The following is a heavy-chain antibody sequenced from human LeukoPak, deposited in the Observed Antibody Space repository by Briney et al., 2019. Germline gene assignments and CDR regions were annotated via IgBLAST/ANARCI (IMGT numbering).Heavy chain of an antibody. J-gene: IGHJ4*02. D-gene: IGHD3-22*01. V-gene: IGHV3-23*01. CDR2: ISGSGGST. Sequence: GGSLRLSCAASGFTFSSYAMSWVRQAPEKGLEWVSAISGSGGSTYYADSVKGRFTISRDNSKNTLYLQMNSLRAEDTAVYYCATNYYYDSSGYYPVDYWGQGTLVTVSS. CDR1: GFTFSSYA. CDR3: ATNYYYDSSGYYPVDY.